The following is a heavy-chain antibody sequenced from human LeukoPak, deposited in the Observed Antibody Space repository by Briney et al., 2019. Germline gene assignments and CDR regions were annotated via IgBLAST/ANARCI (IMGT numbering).Heavy chain of an antibody. CDR1: GFTFSTYA. D-gene: IGHD4-11*01. CDR2: ISSSSGSTI. V-gene: IGHV3-48*04. Sequence: PGGSLRLSCAASGFTFSTYAVTWIRQAPGKGLEWVSFISSSSGSTIYYADSVKGRFTISRDNAKNSLYLQMDSLRVEDTAVYYCARASYSSNWYYFDYWGQGTLVTVSS. J-gene: IGHJ4*02. CDR3: ARASYSSNWYYFDY.